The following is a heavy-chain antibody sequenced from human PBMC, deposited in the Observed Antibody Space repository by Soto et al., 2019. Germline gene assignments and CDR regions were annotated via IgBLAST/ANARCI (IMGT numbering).Heavy chain of an antibody. CDR2: ISGSGDST. CDR1: GFSFSSYA. J-gene: IGHJ4*02. D-gene: IGHD6-19*01. V-gene: IGHV3-23*01. CDR3: ARRSSGWYFDY. Sequence: EVQLLESGGGLVQPGGSLRLSCAASGFSFSSYAMNWVRQAPGKGLEWVSVISGSGDSTYYADSVKGRFTISRDNSKNTLYLQMSSLRAEDTAVYYGARRSSGWYFDYWGRGTLVIVSS.